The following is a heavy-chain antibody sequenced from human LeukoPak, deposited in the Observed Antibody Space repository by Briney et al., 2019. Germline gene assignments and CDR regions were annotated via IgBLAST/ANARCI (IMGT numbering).Heavy chain of an antibody. CDR1: GGTFSSYA. V-gene: IGHV1-69*01. CDR2: IIPIFGTA. Sequence: EASVKVSCKASGGTFSSYAISWVRQAPGQGLEWMGGIIPIFGTANYAQKFQGRVTITADESMSTAYMELSSLRSEDTAVYYCARELSWAFDIWGQGTMVTVSS. J-gene: IGHJ3*02. D-gene: IGHD3-16*02. CDR3: ARELSWAFDI.